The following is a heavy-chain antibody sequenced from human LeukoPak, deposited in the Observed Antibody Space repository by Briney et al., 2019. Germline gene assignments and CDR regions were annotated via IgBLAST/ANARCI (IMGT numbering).Heavy chain of an antibody. CDR2: INPSNGNT. D-gene: IGHD1-26*01. J-gene: IGHJ4*02. V-gene: IGHV1-46*01. CDR3: AREPYSGSCHFDY. Sequence: ASVKVSCKASGYTFSNSHIHWVRQAPGQGLEWMGIINPSNGNTEYAQRFQGRVTMTRDTSTSTVYMDLSSLRLEDTAVFYCAREPYSGSCHFDYWGQGTLVTVSS. CDR1: GYTFSNSH.